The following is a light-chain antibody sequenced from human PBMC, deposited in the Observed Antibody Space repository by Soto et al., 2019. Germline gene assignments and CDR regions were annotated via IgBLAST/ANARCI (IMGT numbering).Light chain of an antibody. CDR2: SLN. V-gene: IGLV1-44*01. Sequence: QSVLTQPPSASGTPGQRVTISCSGSNSNIGSNTVNWYQQLPGTAPKLLIFSLNQRPSGVPDRFSGSKSGTSASLAISGLQSEDAADYYCAAWDDSLNGPVFGTGTKVTVL. CDR1: NSNIGSNT. J-gene: IGLJ1*01. CDR3: AAWDDSLNGPV.